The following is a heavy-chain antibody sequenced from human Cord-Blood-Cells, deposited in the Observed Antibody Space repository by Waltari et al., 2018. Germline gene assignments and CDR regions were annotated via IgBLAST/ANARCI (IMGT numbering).Heavy chain of an antibody. J-gene: IGHJ4*02. CDR3: ARDRHSSSWYDY. CDR1: GFTFSSSW. V-gene: IGHV3-74*01. CDR2: INSDGSST. Sequence: EVQLVESGGGLVQPGGSLRLSCAASGFTFSSSWIHWVRQAPGKGLVLVSRINSDGSSTSYADSVKGRFTISRDNAKNTLYLQMNSLRAEDTAVYYCARDRHSSSWYDYWGQGTLVTVSS. D-gene: IGHD6-13*01.